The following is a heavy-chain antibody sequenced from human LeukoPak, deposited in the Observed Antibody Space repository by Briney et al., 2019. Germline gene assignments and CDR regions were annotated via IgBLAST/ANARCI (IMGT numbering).Heavy chain of an antibody. D-gene: IGHD3-22*01. Sequence: PGGSLRLSCAASGFTFSSYEMNWVRQAPGKGLEWVSYISSSGSTIYYADSVKGRFTISRDNAKNSLYLQMNSLRAEDTAVYYCARGDYYYDSSGYPGDYWGQGTLVTVPS. J-gene: IGHJ4*02. CDR2: ISSSGSTI. V-gene: IGHV3-48*03. CDR1: GFTFSSYE. CDR3: ARGDYYYDSSGYPGDY.